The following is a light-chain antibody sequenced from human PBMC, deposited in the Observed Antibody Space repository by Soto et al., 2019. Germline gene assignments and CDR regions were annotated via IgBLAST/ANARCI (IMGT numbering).Light chain of an antibody. J-gene: IGKJ4*01. CDR2: DAS. V-gene: IGKV3-11*01. CDR1: QSISTY. Sequence: IVLTQSPATLSLSPEERATLSCRAGQSISTYLAWYQQKSGQAPRLLIYDASNRATGTPARFSGSGSGPVFTLSISSLEPEDSAVYYCQQRYVWLTFGGGTQVEIK. CDR3: QQRYVWLT.